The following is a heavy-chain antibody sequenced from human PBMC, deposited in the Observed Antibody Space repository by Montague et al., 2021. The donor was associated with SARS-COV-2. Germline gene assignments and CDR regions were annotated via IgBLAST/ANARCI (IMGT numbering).Heavy chain of an antibody. CDR3: TRDRGIAEADNYYYGMDV. D-gene: IGHD6-13*01. J-gene: IGHJ6*02. CDR1: GDSSRSYH. CDR2: ISDSGRT. Sequence: SETLSLTCTVSGDSSRSYHWTWIRQPPGKGLEWIGRISDSGRTIYNPSLKSRVTISVDTSKSQFFLNLRSMVAADTAIYYCTRDRGIAEADNYYYGMDVWGPGTTVTVSS. V-gene: IGHV4-59*13.